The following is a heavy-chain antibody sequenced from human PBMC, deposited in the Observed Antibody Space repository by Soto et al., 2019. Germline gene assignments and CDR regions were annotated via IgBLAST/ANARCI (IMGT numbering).Heavy chain of an antibody. Sequence: PSETLSLTCAVSGGSIRSSSLWTCLRQSPGKGLEWIGEFYHAGSPHYNPSFQSRVTISADTSKNLFSLRLTSVTAADTAIYYCARASSFRGDFDFWGQGTAVTV. CDR2: FYHAGSP. CDR1: GGSIRSSSL. D-gene: IGHD2-21*01. J-gene: IGHJ3*01. V-gene: IGHV4-4*02. CDR3: ARASSFRGDFDF.